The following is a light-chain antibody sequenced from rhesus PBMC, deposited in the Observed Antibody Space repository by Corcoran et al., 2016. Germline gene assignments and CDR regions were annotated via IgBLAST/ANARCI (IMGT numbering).Light chain of an antibody. V-gene: IGLV3-29*01. CDR1: NIGSKN. CDR3: QVWDSSSDHYI. Sequence: SYDVTQPRSVSVSPGQTASITCGADNIGSKNVHWYQQKPAQAPVLVIYYDSDRPSGIPERFSGSNSGNTATLTISGVEAGDEADDYCQVWDSSSDHYIFGAGTRLTVL. CDR2: YDS. J-gene: IGLJ1*01.